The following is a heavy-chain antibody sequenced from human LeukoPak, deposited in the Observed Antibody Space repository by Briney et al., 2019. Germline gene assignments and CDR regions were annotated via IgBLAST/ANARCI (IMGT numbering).Heavy chain of an antibody. V-gene: IGHV3-23*01. CDR1: GFTFSSYA. D-gene: IGHD4-23*01. CDR3: AKDVTSVGYHYMDV. CDR2: MSGSGGNT. J-gene: IGHJ6*03. Sequence: PGGSLRLSCAASGFTFSSYAMSWVRQAPGKGLEWVSGMSGSGGNTFYADSVKGRFTISRDNSKNTLYLQMNSLRAEDTAVYYCAKDVTSVGYHYMDVWGKGTTATVSS.